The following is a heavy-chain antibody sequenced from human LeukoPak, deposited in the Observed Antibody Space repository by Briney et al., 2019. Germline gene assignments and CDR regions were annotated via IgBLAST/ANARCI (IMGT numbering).Heavy chain of an antibody. D-gene: IGHD5-12*01. V-gene: IGHV3-23*01. CDR1: GFTFNTYG. CDR3: ALSRGYSDYQLRFDY. Sequence: PGGSLRLSCAASGFTFNTYGMSWVRQAPGKGLEWVSIISGSGDRTYYADSVKGRFTISRDNSENTLYLQMNSLRADDTAVYYCALSRGYSDYQLRFDYWGQGALVTVSS. J-gene: IGHJ4*02. CDR2: ISGSGDRT.